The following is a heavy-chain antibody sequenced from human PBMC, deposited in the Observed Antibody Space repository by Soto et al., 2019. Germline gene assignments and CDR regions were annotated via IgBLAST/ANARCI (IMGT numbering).Heavy chain of an antibody. CDR3: ASLYGSGSVAY. CDR1: GGSISSYY. J-gene: IGHJ4*02. V-gene: IGHV4-59*08. D-gene: IGHD3-10*01. CDR2: IYYSGST. Sequence: PSETLSLTCTVSGGSISSYYWSWIRQPPGKGLEWIGYIYYSGSTNYNPSLKSRVTISVDTSKNQFSLKLSSVTAADTAVYYCASLYGSGSVAYWGQGTLVTVS.